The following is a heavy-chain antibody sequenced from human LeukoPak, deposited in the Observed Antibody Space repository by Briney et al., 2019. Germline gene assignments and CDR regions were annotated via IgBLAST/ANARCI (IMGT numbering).Heavy chain of an antibody. CDR3: ARVPATSPYFDY. Sequence: GGSLRLSCAASGFTFSSYSMNWVRQAPGKGLEWVSGVTWNGGRTGYADSVKGRFTISRDNAKNSLYLQMNSLRAEDTAVYYCARVPATSPYFDYWGQGTLVTVSS. V-gene: IGHV3-20*04. J-gene: IGHJ4*02. CDR2: VTWNGGRT. D-gene: IGHD2-2*01. CDR1: GFTFSSYS.